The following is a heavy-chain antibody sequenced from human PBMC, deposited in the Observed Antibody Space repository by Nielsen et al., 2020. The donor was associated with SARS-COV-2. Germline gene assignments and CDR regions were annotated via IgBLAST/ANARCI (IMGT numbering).Heavy chain of an antibody. Sequence: GGSLRLSCAASGFTFDDYAMHWVRQAPGKGLEWVAVISYDGSNKYYADSVKGRFTISRDNSKNTLYLQMNSLRAEDTAVYYCARDGSGSYYYPYFDYWGQGTLVTVSS. V-gene: IGHV3-30-3*01. J-gene: IGHJ4*02. D-gene: IGHD3-10*01. CDR1: GFTFDDYA. CDR3: ARDGSGSYYYPYFDY. CDR2: ISYDGSNK.